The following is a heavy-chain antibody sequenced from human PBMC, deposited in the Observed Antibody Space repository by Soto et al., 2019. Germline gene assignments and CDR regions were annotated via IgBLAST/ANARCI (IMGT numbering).Heavy chain of an antibody. V-gene: IGHV3-23*01. CDR1: GFTFSSYA. Sequence: EVQLLESGGGLVQPGGSLRLSCAASGFTFSSYAMSWVRQAPGKGLEWVSAISGSGGSTYYADSVKGRFTISRDNSKNTLDLQMNSRRAEDTAVYYCAKDFAVITRPYYCDSWGQGTLVTVSS. CDR2: ISGSGGST. J-gene: IGHJ4*02. D-gene: IGHD4-17*01. CDR3: AKDFAVITRPYYCDS.